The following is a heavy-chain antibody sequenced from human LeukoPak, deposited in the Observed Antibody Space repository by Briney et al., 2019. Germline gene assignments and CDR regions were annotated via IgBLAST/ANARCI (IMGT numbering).Heavy chain of an antibody. V-gene: IGHV1-2*02. CDR1: GYTFTGYY. CDR2: INPNSGGT. CDR3: ARGEVLRYFDWPNWFDP. Sequence: ASVKVSCKASGYTFTGYYMHWVRQAPGQGLEWMGWINPNSGGTNYAQKLQGRVAMTRDTSISTAYMELSRLRSDDTAVYYCARGEVLRYFDWPNWFDPWGQGTLVTVSS. J-gene: IGHJ5*02. D-gene: IGHD3-9*01.